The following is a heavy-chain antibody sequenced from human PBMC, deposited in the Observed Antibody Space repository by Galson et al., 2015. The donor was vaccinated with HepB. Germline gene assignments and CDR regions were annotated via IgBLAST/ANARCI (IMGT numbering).Heavy chain of an antibody. V-gene: IGHV3-11*06. CDR1: GFTFSDYY. D-gene: IGHD4-17*01. CDR3: ARVADADYGDHTYFDS. CDR2: ISGSRTYT. J-gene: IGHJ4*02. Sequence: SLRLSCAASGFTFSDYYMSWIRQAPGKGLEWLSYISGSRTYTNYADSVKGRFTISRDNAKNSLFLQMNSLRAEDTAVYYCARVADADYGDHTYFDSWGQRILVTVSS.